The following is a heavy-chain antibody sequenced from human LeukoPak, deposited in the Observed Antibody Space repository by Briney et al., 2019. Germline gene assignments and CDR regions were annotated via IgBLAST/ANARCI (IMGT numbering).Heavy chain of an antibody. D-gene: IGHD3-22*01. Sequence: SETLSLICTVSGGSISSNNYYWGWIRQPPGKGLEWIGSIYYSGSTYYNPSLKSRVTISVDTSKNQFSLKLSSVTAADTAVYYCASLVGYYFISSVDYWGQGTLVTVSS. CDR2: IYYSGST. J-gene: IGHJ4*02. CDR1: GGSISSNNYY. CDR3: ASLVGYYFISSVDY. V-gene: IGHV4-39*07.